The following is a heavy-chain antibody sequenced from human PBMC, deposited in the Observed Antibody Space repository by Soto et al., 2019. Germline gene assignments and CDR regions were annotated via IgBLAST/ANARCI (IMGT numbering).Heavy chain of an antibody. CDR1: GGSISSYY. Sequence: PSEILSLTCTVSGGSISSYYCSWIRQPPGKGLEWIGYIYYSGSTNYNPSLKSRVTISVDTSKNQFSLKLSSVTAADTAVYYCAREEARRALCDYSGQGTLVT. V-gene: IGHV4-59*01. CDR2: IYYSGST. J-gene: IGHJ4*02. D-gene: IGHD1-26*01. CDR3: AREEARRALCDY.